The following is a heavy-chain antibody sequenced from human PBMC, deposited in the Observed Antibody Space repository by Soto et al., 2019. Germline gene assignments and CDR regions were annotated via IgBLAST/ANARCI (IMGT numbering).Heavy chain of an antibody. CDR3: ARALSPRWFDP. J-gene: IGHJ5*02. Sequence: SETLSLTCAVYGGSFSGYYWSWIRQPPGKGLEGIVEINPRGITNYNPSLKSRVTISVDTSKNQFSLKLSSVTAADTAVYYCARALSPRWFDPWGQGTLVTVSS. V-gene: IGHV4-34*01. CDR2: INPRGIT. CDR1: GGSFSGYY.